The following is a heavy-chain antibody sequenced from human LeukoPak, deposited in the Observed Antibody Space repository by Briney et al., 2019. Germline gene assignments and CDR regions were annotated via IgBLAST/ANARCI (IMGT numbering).Heavy chain of an antibody. CDR2: ISGSGGST. CDR3: AKDTIRWLPRYYYMDV. V-gene: IGHV3-23*01. CDR1: GFTFSSYA. J-gene: IGHJ6*03. D-gene: IGHD5-24*01. Sequence: PGGSLRLSCAASGFTFSSYAMSWVRQAPGKGLEWVSAISGSGGSTYYADSVKGRFTISRDNSKNTLYLQMNSLRAEDTAVYYCAKDTIRWLPRYYYMDVWGKGTTVTVSS.